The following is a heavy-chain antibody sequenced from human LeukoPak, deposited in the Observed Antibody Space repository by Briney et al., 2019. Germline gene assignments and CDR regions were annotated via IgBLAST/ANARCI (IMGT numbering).Heavy chain of an antibody. Sequence: SETLSLTCTVSGGSISSYYWSWIRQPPGKGLEWIGYIYYSGSTNYNPSLKSRVTISVDTSKNQFPLKLSSVTAADTAVYYCARVSLGTTGVDYWGQGTLVTVSS. CDR3: ARVSLGTTGVDY. J-gene: IGHJ4*02. CDR2: IYYSGST. CDR1: GGSISSYY. V-gene: IGHV4-59*01. D-gene: IGHD4-17*01.